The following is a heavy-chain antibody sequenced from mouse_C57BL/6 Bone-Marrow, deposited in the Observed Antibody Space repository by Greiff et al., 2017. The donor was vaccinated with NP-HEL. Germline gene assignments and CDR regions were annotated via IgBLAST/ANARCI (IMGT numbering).Heavy chain of an antibody. J-gene: IGHJ4*01. CDR2: INSVGGST. D-gene: IGHD1-1*02. CDR1: EYEFPSHD. CDR3: ARLGGDYAMDY. V-gene: IGHV5-2*01. Sequence: EVKLMESGGGLVQPGESLKLSCESNEYEFPSHDMSWVRKTPEKRLELVAAINSVGGSTYYPDTMERRFIISRDNTKKTLYLRMSSLRSEDTALYYCARLGGDYAMDYWGQGTSVTVSS.